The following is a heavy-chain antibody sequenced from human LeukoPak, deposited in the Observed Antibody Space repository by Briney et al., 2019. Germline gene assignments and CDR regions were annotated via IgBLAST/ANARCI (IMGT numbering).Heavy chain of an antibody. CDR1: GFTFSSYA. Sequence: GGSLRLSCAASGFTFSSYAMSWVRQAPGKGLEWVSAISGSGSSTYYADSVKGRFTISRDNSKNTLYLQMNSLRAEDTAVYYCASSALWFGELWPDYWGQGTLVTVSS. D-gene: IGHD3-10*01. V-gene: IGHV3-23*01. CDR2: ISGSGSST. J-gene: IGHJ4*02. CDR3: ASSALWFGELWPDY.